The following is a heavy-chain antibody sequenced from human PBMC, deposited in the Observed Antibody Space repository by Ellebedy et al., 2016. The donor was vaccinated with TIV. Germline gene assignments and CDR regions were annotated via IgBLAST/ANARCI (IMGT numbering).Heavy chain of an antibody. CDR2: IYYSGST. V-gene: IGHV4-30-4*01. D-gene: IGHD3-3*01. J-gene: IGHJ6*02. CDR3: ARREWLLSSGPRVDV. Sequence: SETLSLXXTVSGGSISSGDYYWSWIRQPPGKGLEWIGYIYYSGSTYYNPSLKSRVTISVDTSKNQFSLKLSSVTAADTAVYYCARREWLLSSGPRVDVWGQGTTVTVSS. CDR1: GGSISSGDYY.